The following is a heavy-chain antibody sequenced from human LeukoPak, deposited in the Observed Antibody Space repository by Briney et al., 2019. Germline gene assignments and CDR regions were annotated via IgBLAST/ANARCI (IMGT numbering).Heavy chain of an antibody. Sequence: PVEVSCKASGGPFSRYAISWVRQAPGRGRECRGGTIPIFGTANSAPKFQGRVTITADESTSTAYMELSSLRSEDTAVYYCAREAATMVRGVIINYYYGMDVWGQGTTVTVSS. CDR1: GGPFSRYA. J-gene: IGHJ6*02. D-gene: IGHD3-10*01. V-gene: IGHV1-69*13. CDR2: TIPIFGTA. CDR3: AREAATMVRGVIINYYYGMDV.